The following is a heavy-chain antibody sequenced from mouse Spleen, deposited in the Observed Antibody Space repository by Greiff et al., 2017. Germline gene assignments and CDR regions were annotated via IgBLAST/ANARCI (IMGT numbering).Heavy chain of an antibody. CDR2: IYPGSGST. CDR1: GYTFTSYW. D-gene: IGHD1-1*01. J-gene: IGHJ3*01. Sequence: QVQLQQPGAELVKPGASVKMSCKASGYTFTSYWITWVKQRPGQGLEWIGDIYPGSGSTNYNEKFKSKATLTVDTSSSTAYMQLSSLTSEDTTIYYCATDYGSRCDGFAYWGQGTLVTVSA. V-gene: IGHV1-55*01. CDR3: ATDYGSRCDGFAY.